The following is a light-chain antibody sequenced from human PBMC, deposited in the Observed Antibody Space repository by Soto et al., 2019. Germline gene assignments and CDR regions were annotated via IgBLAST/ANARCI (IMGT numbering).Light chain of an antibody. CDR3: QQYGSSYT. CDR2: DAS. J-gene: IGKJ5*01. Sequence: EIVFTQSPATLSLSPGERATLSCRASQSVSSYLAWYQQKPGQAPRLLIYDASSRATGIPDRFSGSGSGTDFTLTISRLEPEDFAVYYCQQYGSSYTFGQGTRLEIK. CDR1: QSVSSY. V-gene: IGKV3-20*01.